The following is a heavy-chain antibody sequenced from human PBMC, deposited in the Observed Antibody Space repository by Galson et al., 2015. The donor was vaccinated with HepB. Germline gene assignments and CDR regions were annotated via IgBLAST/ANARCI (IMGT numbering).Heavy chain of an antibody. D-gene: IGHD3-22*01. CDR3: ATAPRNYYDSSGYCDY. CDR2: VDPEDGET. CDR1: GYTFTDYY. J-gene: IGHJ4*02. V-gene: IGHV1-69-2*01. Sequence: VKVSCKVSGYTFTDYYMHWVQQAPGKGLEWMGLVDPEDGETIYAEKFQGRVTITADTSTDTAYMELSSLRSEDTAVYYCATAPRNYYDSSGYCDYWGQGTLVTGSS.